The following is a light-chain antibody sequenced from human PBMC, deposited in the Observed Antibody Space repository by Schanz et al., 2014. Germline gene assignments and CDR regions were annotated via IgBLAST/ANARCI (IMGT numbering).Light chain of an antibody. V-gene: IGLV1-44*01. CDR3: AAWDDSLDAYV. J-gene: IGLJ1*01. CDR1: SSNIGSNT. CDR2: SNT. Sequence: SVLTQPPSASGTPGQRVTISCSGSSSNIGSNTVNWYQHLPGTAPKLLIYSNTLRPSGVPDRFSGSKSGTSASLAISGLQSEDEADYYCAAWDDSLDAYVFGSGTKVTVL.